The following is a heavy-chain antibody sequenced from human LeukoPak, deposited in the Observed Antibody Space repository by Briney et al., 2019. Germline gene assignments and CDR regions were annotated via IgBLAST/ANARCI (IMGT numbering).Heavy chain of an antibody. J-gene: IGHJ4*02. CDR3: ARVAEAAAFDY. CDR1: GFTFSSYW. V-gene: IGHV3-21*06. CDR2: ISSSSSYI. D-gene: IGHD6-13*01. Sequence: GGSLRLSCAASGFTFSSYWMNWVRQAPGKGLEWVSSISSSSSYIYYADSVKGRFTISRDNAKNSLYLQMNSLRAEDTALYYCARVAEAAAFDYWGQGTLVTVSS.